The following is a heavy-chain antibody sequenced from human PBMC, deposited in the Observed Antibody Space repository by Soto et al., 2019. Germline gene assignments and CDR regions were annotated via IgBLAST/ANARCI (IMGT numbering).Heavy chain of an antibody. V-gene: IGHV4-59*01. D-gene: IGHD6-19*01. CDR3: ARDYFGSSGWYEDENWFDP. J-gene: IGHJ5*02. CDR1: GGSISSYY. CDR2: IYYSGST. Sequence: PSETLSLTCTVSGGSISSYYWSWIRQPPGKGLEWIGYIYYSGSTNYNPSLKSRVTISVDTSKNQFSLKLSSVTAADTAVYYCARDYFGSSGWYEDENWFDPWGQGTLVTVSS.